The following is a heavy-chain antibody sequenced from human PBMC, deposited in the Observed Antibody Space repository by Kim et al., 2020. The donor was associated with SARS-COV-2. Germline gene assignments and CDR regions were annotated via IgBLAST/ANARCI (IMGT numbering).Heavy chain of an antibody. V-gene: IGHV3-74*01. Sequence: TYSEHGTLRFTNSRDNARNTLYLQMNRLRAEDTAVYYCARTIRAYAYADYWGQGTLVTVSS. J-gene: IGHJ4*02. CDR3: ARTIRAYAYADY. D-gene: IGHD5-12*01.